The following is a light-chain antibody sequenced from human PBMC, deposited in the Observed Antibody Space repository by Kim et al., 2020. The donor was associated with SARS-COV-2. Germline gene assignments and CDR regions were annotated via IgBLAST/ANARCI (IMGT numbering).Light chain of an antibody. CDR2: DAS. V-gene: IGKV1-33*01. CDR1: QDIRYY. CDR3: QQYDNLPIT. Sequence: SASVGDRVTITCQASQDIRYYLNWYQQKPGKAPKLLIYDASNLETGVSSRFSGSGSGTDFSFTINSLQPEDIGTYYCQQYDNLPITFGQGTRLEIK. J-gene: IGKJ5*01.